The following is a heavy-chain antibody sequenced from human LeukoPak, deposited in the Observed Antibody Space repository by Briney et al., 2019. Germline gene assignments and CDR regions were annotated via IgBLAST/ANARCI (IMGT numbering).Heavy chain of an antibody. D-gene: IGHD6-19*01. CDR3: ARDSSAVAGNDY. J-gene: IGHJ4*02. V-gene: IGHV1-69*04. CDR2: IIPILGIA. Sequence: SVKVSCKAPGGTFSSYAISWVRQAPGQGLEWMGRIIPILGIANYAQKFQGRVTITADKSTSTAYMELSSLRSEDTAVYYCARDSSAVAGNDYWGQGTLVTVSS. CDR1: GGTFSSYA.